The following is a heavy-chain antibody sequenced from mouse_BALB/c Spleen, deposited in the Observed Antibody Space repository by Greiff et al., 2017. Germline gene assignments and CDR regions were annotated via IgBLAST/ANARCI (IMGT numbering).Heavy chain of an antibody. CDR2: IDPSDSYT. J-gene: IGHJ2*01. V-gene: IGHV1S127*01. CDR3: TRSGNDGAVYIDY. D-gene: IGHD2-12*01. Sequence: VQLQQSGAELVKPGASVKMSCKASGYTFTSYWMHWVKQRPGQGLEWIGVIDPSDSYTSYNQKFKGKATLTVDTSSSTAYMQLSSLTSEDSAVYYCTRSGNDGAVYIDYWGQGTTLTVSS. CDR1: GYTFTSYW.